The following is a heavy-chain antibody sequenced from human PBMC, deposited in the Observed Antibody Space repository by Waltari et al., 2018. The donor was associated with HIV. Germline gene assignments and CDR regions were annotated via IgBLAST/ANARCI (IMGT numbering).Heavy chain of an antibody. Sequence: QVQLVASAGGLVQPGRSRRLSCAASGFSSSTYGLHWVLQAPGKGLGWVAVIRYDGSNKYYADSVKGRFTISRDNSKNTLYLQMNSLRAEDTAVYYCARDPIYCSSTSCYTHFDYWGQGTLVTVSS. D-gene: IGHD2-2*02. CDR3: ARDPIYCSSTSCYTHFDY. CDR2: IRYDGSNK. CDR1: GFSSSTYG. J-gene: IGHJ4*02. V-gene: IGHV3-33*01.